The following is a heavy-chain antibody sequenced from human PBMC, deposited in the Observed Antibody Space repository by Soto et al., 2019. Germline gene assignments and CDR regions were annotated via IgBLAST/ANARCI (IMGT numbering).Heavy chain of an antibody. V-gene: IGHV3-30*03. Sequence: PGGSLRLSCAASGFTFSTYGMHWVRQTPDKGLEWLAVISKDGNKKYYGDSVKGRFTISRDNSKNTLYLQMNSLRTKDTALYYCVRAWGYWGQGTLVTVSS. CDR2: ISKDGNKK. CDR1: GFTFSTYG. D-gene: IGHD7-27*01. CDR3: VRAWGY. J-gene: IGHJ4*02.